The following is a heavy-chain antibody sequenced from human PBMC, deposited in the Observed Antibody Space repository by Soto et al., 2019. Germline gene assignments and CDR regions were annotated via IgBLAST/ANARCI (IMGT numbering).Heavy chain of an antibody. CDR2: ISGSGDGT. J-gene: IGHJ4*02. D-gene: IGHD3-16*01. CDR1: GFSFNNYA. Sequence: EVQLRQSGDGVVQPGGSLRLSCVASGFSFNNYAMTWVRQAPGKGLEWVSGISGSGDGTYYADSVKDRFSVSRDKSTSTVHLQMSSLRVEDTAVYYCAKDKGLRGSSYFGDWGQGALVIVSS. CDR3: AKDKGLRGSSYFGD. V-gene: IGHV3-23*01.